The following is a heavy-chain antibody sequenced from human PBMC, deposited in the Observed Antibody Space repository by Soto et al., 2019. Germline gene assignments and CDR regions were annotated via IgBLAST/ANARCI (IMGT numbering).Heavy chain of an antibody. Sequence: QVKLVESGGGVVQPGRSLRLSCVVSGFTFSDYAFHWVRQAPGKGLEWVAVISDDGTNKFYPDSVKGRFAISRDNSKNTLYLQMYSLSAEDTAIFYCAGEMGRFRGVNNWFDPWGQGTLVTVSS. CDR2: ISDDGTNK. D-gene: IGHD1-26*01. J-gene: IGHJ5*02. CDR3: AGEMGRFRGVNNWFDP. V-gene: IGHV3-30*09. CDR1: GFTFSDYA.